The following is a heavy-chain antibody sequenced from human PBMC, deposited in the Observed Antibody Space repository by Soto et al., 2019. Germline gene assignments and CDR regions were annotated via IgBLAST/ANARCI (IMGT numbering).Heavy chain of an antibody. CDR1: GFTFSSYW. D-gene: IGHD3-3*01. CDR2: INIDGSST. CDR3: ARDFFGRFDP. Sequence: EVQLLESGGGLVQPGGSLRLSCAASGFTFSSYWMPWLRQAPGKGLVWVSRINIDGSSTSYADSVKGRFTISRDNAKNTLYLQMNSLRDEDTSVYYCARDFFGRFDPWGQGTLVTVSS. V-gene: IGHV3-74*01. J-gene: IGHJ5*02.